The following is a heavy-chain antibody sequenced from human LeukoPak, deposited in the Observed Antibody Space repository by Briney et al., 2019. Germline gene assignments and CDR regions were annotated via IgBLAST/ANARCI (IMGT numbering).Heavy chain of an antibody. CDR1: GYTFTGYY. CDR2: INPNSGGT. Sequence: ASVKVSCKASGYTFTGYYMHWVRQAPGQGLEWMGWINPNSGGTNYAQKFQCRVTMTRDTSISTAYMELSRLRSDDTAVYYCATSYSNYRVLDYWGQGTLVTVSS. CDR3: ATSYSNYRVLDY. J-gene: IGHJ4*02. V-gene: IGHV1-2*02. D-gene: IGHD4-11*01.